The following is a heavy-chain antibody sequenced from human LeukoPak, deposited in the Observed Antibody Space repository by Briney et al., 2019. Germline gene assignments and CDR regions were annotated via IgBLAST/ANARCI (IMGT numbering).Heavy chain of an antibody. J-gene: IGHJ4*02. CDR1: GYTFTVYY. D-gene: IGHD4-17*01. V-gene: IGHV1-2*02. Sequence: ASVTVSFTSSGYTFTVYYMYWVRQAPGQGLEWMGWINPNSGGTNYAQKFQGRVTMTRDTSISTAYMELSRLRSDDTAVYYCARALTGMTTVTFDYWGQGTLVTVSS. CDR3: ARALTGMTTVTFDY. CDR2: INPNSGGT.